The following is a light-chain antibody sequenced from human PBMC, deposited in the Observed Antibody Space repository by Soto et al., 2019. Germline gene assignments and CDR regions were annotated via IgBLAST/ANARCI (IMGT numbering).Light chain of an antibody. CDR3: ETWDSNTYV. Sequence: QLVLTQSSSASASLGSSVSLTCTLSSGHSSYIIAWHQQQPGKAPRYLMKLEGSGSYNKGSGVPDRFSGSSSGADRYLTISILRFEDEADYYCETWDSNTYVFGTGTKLTVL. CDR1: SGHSSYI. CDR2: LEGSGSY. V-gene: IGLV4-60*02. J-gene: IGLJ1*01.